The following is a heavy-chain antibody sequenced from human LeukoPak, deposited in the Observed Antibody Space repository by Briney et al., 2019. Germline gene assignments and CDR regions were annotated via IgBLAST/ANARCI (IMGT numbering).Heavy chain of an antibody. V-gene: IGHV4-39*07. CDR1: GGSISNNNYY. D-gene: IGHD6-19*01. CDR2: IYYSGST. J-gene: IGHJ4*02. CDR3: AMIPYSSGWQPFDY. Sequence: SETLSLTCTVSGGSISNNNYYWGWIRQPPGKGLEWIGSIYYSGSTNYNPSLKSRVTMSVDTSKNQFSLKLNSVTAADTAVYYCAMIPYSSGWQPFDYWGQGTLVTVSS.